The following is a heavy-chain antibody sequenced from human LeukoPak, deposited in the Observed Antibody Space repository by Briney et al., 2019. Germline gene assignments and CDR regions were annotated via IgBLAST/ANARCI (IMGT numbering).Heavy chain of an antibody. D-gene: IGHD6-6*01. CDR3: ARGTHSSSPIPLDY. V-gene: IGHV4-59*01. CDR1: GGSISTYY. J-gene: IGHJ4*02. CDR2: IYYSGST. Sequence: SETLSHTGTVSGGSISTYYWSWIRQTPGKGLEWIGYIYYSGSTNYNPSLKSRVTISVDTSKNQFSLKVNSVTAADTAVYYCARGTHSSSPIPLDYWGQGTLVTVSS.